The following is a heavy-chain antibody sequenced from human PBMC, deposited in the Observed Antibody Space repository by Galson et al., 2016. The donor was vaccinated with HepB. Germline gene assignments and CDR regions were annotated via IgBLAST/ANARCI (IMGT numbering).Heavy chain of an antibody. D-gene: IGHD2-21*02. CDR3: AREFDRHKVTTYYYYGMDV. J-gene: IGHJ6*04. CDR2: IKPHSGGT. Sequence: SVKVSCKASGYTFTGYFIHWVRQAPGQGLEWMGLIKPHSGGTKFAQKFQGRVTMTRDTSTSTVYMELTSLRSDDTAVYCCAREFDRHKVTTYYYYGMDVWGKATTVTFSS. CDR1: GYTFTGYF. V-gene: IGHV1-2*02.